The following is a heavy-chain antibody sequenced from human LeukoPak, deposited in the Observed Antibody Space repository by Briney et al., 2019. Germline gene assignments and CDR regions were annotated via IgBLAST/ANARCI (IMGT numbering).Heavy chain of an antibody. V-gene: IGHV4-59*06. D-gene: IGHD3-22*01. CDR2: IYYSGST. CDR3: AREMGLYHDSSSPHGAFDY. J-gene: IGHJ4*02. CDR1: GGSISSYY. Sequence: PSETLSLTCTVSGGSISSYYWSWIRQHPGKGLEWIGYIYYSGSTYYNPSLKSRVTISVDTSKNQFSLKLSSVTAADTAVYYCAREMGLYHDSSSPHGAFDYWGQGTLVTVSS.